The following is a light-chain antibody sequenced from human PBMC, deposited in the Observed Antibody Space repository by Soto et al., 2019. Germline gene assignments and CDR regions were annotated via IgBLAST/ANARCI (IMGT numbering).Light chain of an antibody. CDR2: DVS. J-gene: IGKJ5*01. CDR3: QQYNNWPFS. CDR1: QGVTTN. Sequence: EIVMTQSPATVSGSPVERATLSCRAGQGVTTNFAWYQQKSGQSPRLLIYDVSIRATGVPARFSGTGSETDFTLTISVLQSEDSAVYFCQQYNNWPFSFGQGTRLEIK. V-gene: IGKV3D-15*03.